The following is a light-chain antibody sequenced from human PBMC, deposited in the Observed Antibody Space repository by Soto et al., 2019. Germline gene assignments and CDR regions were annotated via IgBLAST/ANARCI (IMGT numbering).Light chain of an antibody. CDR3: EQYGSSPPYN. CDR1: QSVSSSY. J-gene: IGKJ2*01. Sequence: EIVLTQSPGTLSLSPGERTTLACRASQSVSSSYLARYQQKPGQAPRLLIYGASSRSTGIPHRFSGSGSGTDFTLTITRLEPDDFVVYYYEQYGSSPPYNFGQGTKLEIK. CDR2: GAS. V-gene: IGKV3-20*01.